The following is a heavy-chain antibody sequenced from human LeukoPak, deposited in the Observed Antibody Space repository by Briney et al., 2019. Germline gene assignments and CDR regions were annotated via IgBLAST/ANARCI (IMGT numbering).Heavy chain of an antibody. CDR2: ISSSGSTI. J-gene: IGHJ3*02. Sequence: PGGSLRLSCAASGFTFSSYEMNWVRQAPGKGLEWVSYISSSGSTIYYADSVKGRFTISRDNAKNSLYLQMNSLRAEDTAVYYCAREGTHSSGWAHDAFDIWGQGTMVTVSS. V-gene: IGHV3-48*03. D-gene: IGHD6-19*01. CDR3: AREGTHSSGWAHDAFDI. CDR1: GFTFSSYE.